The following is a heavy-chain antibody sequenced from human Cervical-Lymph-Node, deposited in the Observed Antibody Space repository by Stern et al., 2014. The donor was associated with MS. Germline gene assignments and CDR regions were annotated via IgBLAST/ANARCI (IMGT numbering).Heavy chain of an antibody. CDR3: AKALLEWLSHSDAFDL. D-gene: IGHD3-3*01. J-gene: IGHJ3*01. Sequence: QVQLVESGGGVLQPGGSLRLSCAASAFKFSTYGMHWVRQAPGKGLEWVATISYDGHNTHYADSVKGRFTVSRDNSKNTLFLQMNFLRGDDTAVYYCAKALLEWLSHSDAFDLWGQGTLVSVSS. V-gene: IGHV3-30*18. CDR1: AFKFSTYG. CDR2: ISYDGHNT.